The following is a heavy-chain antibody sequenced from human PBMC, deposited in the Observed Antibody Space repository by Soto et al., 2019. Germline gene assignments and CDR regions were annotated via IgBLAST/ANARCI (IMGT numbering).Heavy chain of an antibody. V-gene: IGHV3-33*01. Sequence: GGSLRLYCAASGFTFSSYGMHWVRQAPGKGLGWVAVIWYEGSNKYYADSVKSRFTISRDNSKNTQYLQMNSLRAEDTAVYYYARVLPCMSTSCYMERRYYYGMDVWGQGTTVIVSS. CDR2: IWYEGSNK. CDR1: GFTFSSYG. J-gene: IGHJ6*02. CDR3: ARVLPCMSTSCYMERRYYYGMDV. D-gene: IGHD2-2*02.